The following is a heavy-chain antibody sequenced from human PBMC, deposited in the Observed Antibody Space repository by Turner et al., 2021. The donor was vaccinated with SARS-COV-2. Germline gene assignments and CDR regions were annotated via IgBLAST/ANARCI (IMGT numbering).Heavy chain of an antibody. CDR1: GFTVSSNY. V-gene: IGHV3-66*01. CDR2: IYSGGST. CDR3: AREAAAGNFHGWFDP. D-gene: IGHD6-13*01. J-gene: IGHJ5*02. Sequence: EVQLVESGGGLVQPGGSLRLSCAASGFTVSSNYVSWVRQAPGKGLEWVSVIYSGGSTYYADSVKGRFTISRDNSKNTLYLQMNSLRVEDTAVYSCAREAAAGNFHGWFDPWGQGTLVTVSS.